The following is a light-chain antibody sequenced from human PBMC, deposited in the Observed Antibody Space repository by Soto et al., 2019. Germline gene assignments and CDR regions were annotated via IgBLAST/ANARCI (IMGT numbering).Light chain of an antibody. CDR2: TAS. Sequence: DIPMTQSPSTLSASVGDRVTITCRASQSIANLLAWYQQKPGKAPKLLIYTASSLESGVPSRFSGSGSGTEFTLTISSLQPDDFATYYCQQYNSYSWTFGQGTKVEIK. CDR1: QSIANL. J-gene: IGKJ1*01. V-gene: IGKV1-5*03. CDR3: QQYNSYSWT.